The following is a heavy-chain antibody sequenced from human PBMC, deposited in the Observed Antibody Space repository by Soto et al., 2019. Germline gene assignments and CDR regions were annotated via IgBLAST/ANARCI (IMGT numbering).Heavy chain of an antibody. Sequence: SETLSLTCAVYGGSFSGYYWSWIRQPPGKGLEWIGEINHSGSTNYNPSLKSRVTISVDTSKNQFSLKLSSVTAADTAVYYCARSRGLVDYWGQGTLVTVSS. CDR3: ARSRGLVDY. D-gene: IGHD3-10*01. CDR2: INHSGST. J-gene: IGHJ4*02. V-gene: IGHV4-34*01. CDR1: GGSFSGYY.